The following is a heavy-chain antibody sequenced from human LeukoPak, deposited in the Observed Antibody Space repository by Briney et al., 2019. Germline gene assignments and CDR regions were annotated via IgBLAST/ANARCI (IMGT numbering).Heavy chain of an antibody. CDR3: STGPTRISMIRGVVITDY. CDR1: GFTVTTKS. J-gene: IGHJ4*02. D-gene: IGHD3-10*01. Sequence: GGSLRLSCAASGFTVTTKSMAWVRQAPGKGLEWEGRIKSKTDGGTTDYAAPVKGRFTISRDDSKNTLYLQMNRLKTEDTAVYYCSTGPTRISMIRGVVITDYWGQGTLVTVSS. CDR2: IKSKTDGGTT. V-gene: IGHV3-15*01.